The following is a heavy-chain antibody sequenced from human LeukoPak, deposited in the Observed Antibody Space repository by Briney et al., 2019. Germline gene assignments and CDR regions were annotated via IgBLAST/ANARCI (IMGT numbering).Heavy chain of an antibody. CDR1: DGSIRTYY. Sequence: NPSETLSLTCSVSDGSIRTYYWSRIRQSPGQGLEWIGNIYYRGDINYNPSLKSRVIISIDTSKNQFSLKVTSLTAADTAVYYCATNKDWAEADWGQGTLVIVSS. CDR2: IYYRGDI. CDR3: ATNKDWAEAD. D-gene: IGHD3/OR15-3a*01. J-gene: IGHJ4*02. V-gene: IGHV4-59*03.